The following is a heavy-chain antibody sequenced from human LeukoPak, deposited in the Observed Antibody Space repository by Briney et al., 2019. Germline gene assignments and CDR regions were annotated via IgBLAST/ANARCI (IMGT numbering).Heavy chain of an antibody. Sequence: PGGSLRLSCTASGFALGSFAMHWVRQGAGKRLEYISAISVNGNTTYYDTSVKGRFVISRDNSRNKLYLQMGRLRPEDTAMYFCVRGGASGVDYCGRGALVTVS. CDR3: VRGGASGVDY. D-gene: IGHD7-27*01. CDR2: ISVNGNTT. V-gene: IGHV3-64*01. CDR1: GFALGSFA. J-gene: IGHJ4*02.